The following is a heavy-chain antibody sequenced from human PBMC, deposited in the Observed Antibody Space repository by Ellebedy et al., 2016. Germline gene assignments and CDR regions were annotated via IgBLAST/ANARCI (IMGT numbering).Heavy chain of an antibody. D-gene: IGHD6-19*01. CDR2: FDPEDGET. J-gene: IGHJ3*02. Sequence: ASVKVSCKVSGYTLTELSMHWVRQAPGKGLEWMGGFDPEDGETIYAQKFQGRVTMTEDTSTDTAYMELSSLRSEDTAVYYCARGGYSSGTLLQAFDIWGQGTMVTVSS. V-gene: IGHV1-24*01. CDR1: GYTLTELS. CDR3: ARGGYSSGTLLQAFDI.